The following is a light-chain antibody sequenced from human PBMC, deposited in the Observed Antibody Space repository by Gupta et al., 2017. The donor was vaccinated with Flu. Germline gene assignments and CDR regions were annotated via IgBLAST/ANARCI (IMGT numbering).Light chain of an antibody. CDR3: QSYDSSLRV. CDR2: VNN. V-gene: IGLV1-40*01. J-gene: IGLJ3*02. CDR1: SSNIGAGYD. Sequence: QSVLTQPPSVSGAPGQRVTISGIGSSSNIGAGYDVLWHQQHPGTAPKVLIFVNNKRPSGVPDRFSGSKSGTSASLAITGLQAEDEADYYCQSYDSSLRVFGGGTKLTVL.